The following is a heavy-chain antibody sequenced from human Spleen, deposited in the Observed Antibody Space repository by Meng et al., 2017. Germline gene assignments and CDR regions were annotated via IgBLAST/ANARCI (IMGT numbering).Heavy chain of an antibody. J-gene: IGHJ4*02. CDR3: ARGPTTMAHDFDY. CDR2: INHSGST. D-gene: IGHD4-11*01. V-gene: IGHV4-34*01. CDR1: GGSFSDYY. Sequence: HVELQQGGAGLLNPSETLSLTGVVSGGSFSDYYWSWIRQPPGKGLEWIGEINHSGSTNYNPSLESRATISVDTSQNNLSLKLSSVTAADSAVYYCARGPTTMAHDFDYWGQGTLVTVSS.